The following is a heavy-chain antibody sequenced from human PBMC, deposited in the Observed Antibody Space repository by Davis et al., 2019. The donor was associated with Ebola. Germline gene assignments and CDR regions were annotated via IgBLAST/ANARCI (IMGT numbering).Heavy chain of an antibody. CDR2: INPNSGGT. CDR1: GYTFSNYA. V-gene: IGHV1-2*06. CDR3: ARATLYYDSSEGGMDV. J-gene: IGHJ6*04. D-gene: IGHD3-22*01. Sequence: ASVKVSCKAFGYTFSNYALNWVRQAPGQGLEWMGRINPNSGGTNYAQKFQGRVTMTRDTSISTAYMELSRLRSDDTAVYYCARATLYYDSSEGGMDVWGKGTTVTVSS.